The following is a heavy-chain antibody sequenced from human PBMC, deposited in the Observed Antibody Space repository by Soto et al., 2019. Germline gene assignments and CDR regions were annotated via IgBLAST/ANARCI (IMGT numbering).Heavy chain of an antibody. CDR2: ISAYNGNT. Sequence: ASVKVSCKASGYTFTSYGISWVRQAPGQGLEWMGWISAYNGNTNYAQKLQGRVTMTTDTSTSTAYMELRSLRSDDTAVYYCARDYPITIFGVVKEAFDIWVQGTMVTVAS. D-gene: IGHD3-3*01. CDR3: ARDYPITIFGVVKEAFDI. CDR1: GYTFTSYG. J-gene: IGHJ3*02. V-gene: IGHV1-18*01.